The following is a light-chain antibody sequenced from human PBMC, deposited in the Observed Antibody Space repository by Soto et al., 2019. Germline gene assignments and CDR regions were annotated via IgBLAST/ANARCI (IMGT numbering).Light chain of an antibody. J-gene: IGKJ1*01. CDR2: SAS. V-gene: IGKV3-20*01. CDR1: QSVSSSY. Sequence: EIVLPQSQGTLSFSPGERSPLSFRSSQSVSSSYLAWYQQKPGQAPRLLIYSASTRATDITARFSGSGSGTKFTLTIASMQPDDFATYYCQQYETFSGTCGPGTTGDIK. CDR3: QQYETFSGT.